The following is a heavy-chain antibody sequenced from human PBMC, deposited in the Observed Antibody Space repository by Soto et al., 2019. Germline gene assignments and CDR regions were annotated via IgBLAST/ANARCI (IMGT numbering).Heavy chain of an antibody. CDR2: INHSGST. V-gene: IGHV4-34*01. J-gene: IGHJ1*01. CDR3: ARAVSVAGAGIRYFQH. CDR1: GGSFSGYY. D-gene: IGHD6-19*01. Sequence: QVQLQQWGAGLLKPSETLSLTCAVYGGSFSGYYWSWIRQPPGKGLEWIGEINHSGSTNYNPSLKSRVTISVDTSKNQFSRKMSSVTAADTAVYYCARAVSVAGAGIRYFQHWGQGTLVTVSS.